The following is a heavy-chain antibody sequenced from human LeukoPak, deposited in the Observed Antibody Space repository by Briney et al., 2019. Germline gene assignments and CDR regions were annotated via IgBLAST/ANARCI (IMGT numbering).Heavy chain of an antibody. CDR1: GGTFSSYA. J-gene: IGHJ6*03. CDR2: ISAYNGNT. CDR3: ARARENYYYYYMDV. Sequence: ASVKVSCKASGGTFSSYAISWVRQAPGQGLEWMGWISAYNGNTNYAQKLQGRVIMTTDTSTSTAYMELRSLRSDDTAVYYCARARENYYYYYMDVWGKGTTVTVSS. V-gene: IGHV1-18*01.